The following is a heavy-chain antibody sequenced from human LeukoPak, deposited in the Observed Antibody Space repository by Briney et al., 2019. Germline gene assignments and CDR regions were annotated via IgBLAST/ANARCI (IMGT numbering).Heavy chain of an antibody. CDR1: GGTFSSYA. D-gene: IGHD2-15*01. Sequence: ASVKVSCKASGGTFSSYAISWVRQDPGQGLVWMGGIIPIFGTANYAQKFQGRVTITAAESSSTAYLELSSRGSEDTAVYYCARDSKRSLGYCSGGSCYYGGYWGQGTLVTVS. J-gene: IGHJ4*02. CDR3: ARDSKRSLGYCSGGSCYYGGY. V-gene: IGHV1-69*13. CDR2: IIPIFGTA.